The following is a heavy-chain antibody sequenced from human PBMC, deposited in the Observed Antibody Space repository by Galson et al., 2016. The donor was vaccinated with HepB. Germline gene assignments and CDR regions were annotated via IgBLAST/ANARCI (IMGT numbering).Heavy chain of an antibody. V-gene: IGHV3-53*01. CDR3: AKSLWSGHYYFDY. CDR2: IYGSGSK. Sequence: SLRLSCAASGFTVSGNYMMWVRQAPGKGLEWVSDIYGSGSKTYADSVEGRFTISRDNSKNTLYLQMNSLRAEDTAIYYCAKSLWSGHYYFDYWGQGDLVPVSS. J-gene: IGHJ4*02. D-gene: IGHD3-10*01. CDR1: GFTVSGNY.